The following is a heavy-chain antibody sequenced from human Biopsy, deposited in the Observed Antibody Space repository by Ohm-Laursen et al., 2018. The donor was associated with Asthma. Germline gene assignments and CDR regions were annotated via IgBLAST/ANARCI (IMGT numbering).Heavy chain of an antibody. CDR2: ISYDGSNQ. CDR3: ARKGNGWNGCDY. V-gene: IGHV3-30*03. J-gene: IGHJ4*02. Sequence: SLRLSCAAFGFNFRSYGMHWVRQAPGKGLEWVALISYDGSNQYYADSVKGRFTISRDNSKNTLYLQMNSLRAEDTAVYYCARKGNGWNGCDYWGQGTLVTVSS. CDR1: GFNFRSYG. D-gene: IGHD1-1*01.